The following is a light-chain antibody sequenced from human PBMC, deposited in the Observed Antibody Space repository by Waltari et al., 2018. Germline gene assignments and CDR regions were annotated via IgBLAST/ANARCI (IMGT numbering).Light chain of an antibody. CDR2: WAS. V-gene: IGKV4-1*01. J-gene: IGKJ2*02. Sequence: DIVMTQSPDSLAVSLGERATINCQSSQSVLYSPNNKNYLAWFQQKPGQPPKLLIYWASTRESGVPDRFSGSGSVTDFTLTISSLQAEDVAIYYCQQYATTPRTFGQGTKLEIK. CDR1: QSVLYSPNNKNY. CDR3: QQYATTPRT.